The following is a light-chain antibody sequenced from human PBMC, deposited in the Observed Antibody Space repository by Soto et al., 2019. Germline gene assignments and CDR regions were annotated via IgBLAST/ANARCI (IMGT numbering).Light chain of an antibody. CDR1: SSDVGGYNF. CDR2: DVS. CDR3: CSYAGSYSYV. Sequence: QSVLTQPRSVSESPGQSVTISCTGTSSDVGGYNFVSWYQHHPGKAPKLMIYDVSKRPSGVPDRFSGSKPGYTASLTISGLQAEDEADYYCCSYAGSYSYVFGTGTKVTVL. J-gene: IGLJ1*01. V-gene: IGLV2-11*01.